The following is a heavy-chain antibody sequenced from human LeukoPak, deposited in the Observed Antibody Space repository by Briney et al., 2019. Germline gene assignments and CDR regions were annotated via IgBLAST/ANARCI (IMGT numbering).Heavy chain of an antibody. CDR1: GFTFSSYA. D-gene: IGHD6-13*01. J-gene: IGHJ2*01. CDR3: AKGAATGTFWYFDL. CDR2: ISYDGSNK. V-gene: IGHV3-30-3*01. Sequence: GGSLRLSCAASGFTFSSYAMHWVRQAPGKGLEWVAVISYDGSNKYYADSVKGRFTISRDNAKNSLYLQMNSLRVEDTALYYCAKGAATGTFWYFDLWGRGTLVTVSS.